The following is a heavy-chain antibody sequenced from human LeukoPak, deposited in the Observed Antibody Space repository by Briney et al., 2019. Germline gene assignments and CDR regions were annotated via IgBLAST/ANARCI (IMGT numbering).Heavy chain of an antibody. V-gene: IGHV3-48*03. CDR1: GFTFSSYE. D-gene: IGHD3-22*01. CDR3: ARRYYDTSGYYYGNYFDY. CDR2: ISSSGSTI. J-gene: IGHJ4*02. Sequence: GGSLRLSCAASGFTFSSYEMNWVRQAPGKGLEWVSYISSSGSTIYYADSVKGRFTISRDNAKNSLYLQMSSLRAEDRALYYCARRYYDTSGYYYGNYFDYWGQGTLVTVSS.